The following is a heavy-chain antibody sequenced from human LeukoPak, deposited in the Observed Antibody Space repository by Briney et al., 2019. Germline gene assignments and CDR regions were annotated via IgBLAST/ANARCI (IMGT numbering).Heavy chain of an antibody. CDR3: ARGFLRGYSRGYFDL. Sequence: TSETLSLTCAVYGGSFSGYYWNCIRQPPGKGLEWTGEINHSGSTNYNPSLKSRVTISVDTSKNQFSLRLSSVTAADTAVYYCARGFLRGYSRGYFDLWGRGTLVTVSS. CDR1: GGSFSGYY. J-gene: IGHJ2*01. V-gene: IGHV4-34*01. D-gene: IGHD5-18*01. CDR2: INHSGST.